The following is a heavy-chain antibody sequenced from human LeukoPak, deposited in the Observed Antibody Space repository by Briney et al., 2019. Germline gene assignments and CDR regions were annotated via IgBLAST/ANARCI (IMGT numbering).Heavy chain of an antibody. CDR3: ARGEGYCSSTSCYYFDY. V-gene: IGHV4-34*01. CDR1: GGSFSGYY. J-gene: IGHJ4*02. Sequence: PSETLSLTCAVYGGSFSGYYWRWIRQPPGKELEWIGEINHSGSTNYNPSLKSRVTISVDTSKNQFSLKLSSVTAADTAVYYCARGEGYCSSTSCYYFDYWGQGTLVTVSS. D-gene: IGHD2-2*01. CDR2: INHSGST.